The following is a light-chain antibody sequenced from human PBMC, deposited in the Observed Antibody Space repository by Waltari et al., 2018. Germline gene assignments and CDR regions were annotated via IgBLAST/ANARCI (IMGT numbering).Light chain of an antibody. J-gene: IGKJ5*01. CDR1: RNVRNNN. Sequence: EIVLTQSPDTLSLSPGERATLSCRASRNVRNNNLAWNQQKPGQTPRLLIFGASSRATGIPDRFGGSGSGTDFSLIISRLEPEDFAVYYCQQYGGSLITFGQGTRL. CDR3: QQYGGSLIT. V-gene: IGKV3-20*01. CDR2: GAS.